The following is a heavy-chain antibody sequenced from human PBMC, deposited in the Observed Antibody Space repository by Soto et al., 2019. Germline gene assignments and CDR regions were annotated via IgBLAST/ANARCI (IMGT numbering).Heavy chain of an antibody. J-gene: IGHJ6*02. V-gene: IGHV3-11*01. D-gene: IGHD6-13*01. Sequence: QVQLVESGGGMVKPGGSLRLSCAASGFTFSDYYMSWIRQAPGKGLEWVSYISSSGSTIYYADSVKGRFTISRDNTKNSMFLQMNSLRAEDTAVYYCVRDQQQPAKNYDGMDVWGQGTTITVSS. CDR3: VRDQQQPAKNYDGMDV. CDR1: GFTFSDYY. CDR2: ISSSGSTI.